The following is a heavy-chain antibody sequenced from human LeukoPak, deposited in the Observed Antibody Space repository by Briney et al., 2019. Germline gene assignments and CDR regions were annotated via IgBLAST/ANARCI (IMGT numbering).Heavy chain of an antibody. V-gene: IGHV3-21*01. D-gene: IGHD5-24*01. CDR2: ISSSSSYI. CDR1: GFTFSSYS. CDR3: AGDHRDGFLDY. Sequence: PGGSLRLSCAASGFTFSSYSMNWVRQAPGKGLEWVSSISSSSSYIYYADSVKGRFTISRDNAKNSLYLQVNSLRAEDTAVYYCAGDHRDGFLDYWGQGTLVTVSS. J-gene: IGHJ4*02.